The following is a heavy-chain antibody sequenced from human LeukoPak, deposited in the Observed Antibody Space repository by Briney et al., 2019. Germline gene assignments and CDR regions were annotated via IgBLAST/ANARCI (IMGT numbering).Heavy chain of an antibody. CDR2: IYPGDSDT. D-gene: IGHD3-22*01. J-gene: IGHJ4*02. CDR3: ARLSGFYDSTAGYIDY. CDR1: GYSFPSYW. Sequence: GESLKISCEGSGYSFPSYWIGWVRQMPGKGLEGMGIIYPGDSDTKYSPSFQGQVTISADRSISTAYLQWNSLQASDTAMYFCARLSGFYDSTAGYIDYWGQGILVTVSS. V-gene: IGHV5-51*03.